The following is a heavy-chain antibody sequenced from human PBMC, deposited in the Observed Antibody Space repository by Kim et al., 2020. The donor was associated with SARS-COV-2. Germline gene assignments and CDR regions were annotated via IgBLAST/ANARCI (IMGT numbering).Heavy chain of an antibody. Sequence: SETLSLTCTVSGGSISSYYWNWIRQPPGGGLEWIGCIYYSGSTNYNPSLESRVTISVDTSKNQFSLRLSSVTAADTAVYYCASQTLSSGYYSYFDYWGQGTLVSVSS. CDR3: ASQTLSSGYYSYFDY. J-gene: IGHJ4*02. CDR1: GGSISSYY. V-gene: IGHV4-59*08. D-gene: IGHD3-22*01. CDR2: IYYSGST.